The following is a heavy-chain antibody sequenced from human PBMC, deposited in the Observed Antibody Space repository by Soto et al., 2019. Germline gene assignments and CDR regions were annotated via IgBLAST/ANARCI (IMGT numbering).Heavy chain of an antibody. D-gene: IGHD4-17*01. CDR3: ASLVHDYGDYGDY. V-gene: IGHV4-30-4*01. J-gene: IGHJ4*02. CDR2: IYYSGST. CDR1: GGSISSGDYY. Sequence: SETLSLTCTVSGGSISSGDYYWSWIRQPPGKGLEWIGYIYYSGSTYYNPSLKSRVTISVDTSKNQFSLKLSSVTAADTAVYYCASLVHDYGDYGDYWGQGTLVTVSS.